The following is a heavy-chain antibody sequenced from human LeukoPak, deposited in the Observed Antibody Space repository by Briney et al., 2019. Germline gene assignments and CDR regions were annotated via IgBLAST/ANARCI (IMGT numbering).Heavy chain of an antibody. CDR2: MSADSATT. V-gene: IGHV3-23*01. CDR1: GFNFGSYS. Sequence: GGSLRLSCAASGFNFGSYSMTWVRQAPGKGLEWVSVMSADSATTFYADSVKGRFTVSRDNSKNTLYLQMNSLRAEDMAIYYCAKDQRSIAVAGYFDYWGQGTLVTVSS. D-gene: IGHD6-19*01. CDR3: AKDQRSIAVAGYFDY. J-gene: IGHJ4*02.